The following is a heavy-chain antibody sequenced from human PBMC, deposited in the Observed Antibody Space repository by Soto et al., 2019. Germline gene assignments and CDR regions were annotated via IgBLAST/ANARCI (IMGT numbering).Heavy chain of an antibody. J-gene: IGHJ4*02. CDR2: ISSDGSKT. D-gene: IGHD6-13*01. CDR3: ARAGQQVAVFDY. Sequence: QVHLVESGGGVVQAGRSLRLSCAASGFSFSAYSRHWVRQAPGKGLEWVAVISSDGSKTYYAGSLKGRFTVSRDNSKNILYLQMNSLRAEDTAVYYCARAGQQVAVFDYWGQGTEVTVSS. V-gene: IGHV3-30-3*01. CDR1: GFSFSAYS.